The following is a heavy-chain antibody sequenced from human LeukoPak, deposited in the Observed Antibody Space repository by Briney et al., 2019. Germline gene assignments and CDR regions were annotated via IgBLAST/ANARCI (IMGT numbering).Heavy chain of an antibody. CDR2: INHSGST. D-gene: IGHD3-3*01. CDR3: ARVRRFLEWSRRHYFDY. CDR1: GGSFSGYY. Sequence: SETLSLTCAVYGGSFSGYYWSWIRQPPGKGLEWIGEINHSGSTNYNPSLKSRVTISVDTSKNQFSLKLSSVTAADTAVYYCARVRRFLEWSRRHYFDYWGQGTLVTVSS. V-gene: IGHV4-34*01. J-gene: IGHJ4*02.